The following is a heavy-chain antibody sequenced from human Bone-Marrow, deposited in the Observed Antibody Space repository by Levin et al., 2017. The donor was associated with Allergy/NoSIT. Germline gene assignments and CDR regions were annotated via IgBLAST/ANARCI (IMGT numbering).Heavy chain of an antibody. Sequence: GGSLRLSCAAPGFSFSYAWMTWVRQAPGKGLEWIGRIKSENNGGTTDYAAPVKGRFTISRDDSRNTVYLQMNSLIIEDSGVYYCTTEGISETRWYYNGMDVWGQGTTVTVSS. CDR2: IKSENNGGTT. J-gene: IGHJ6*02. D-gene: IGHD1-20*01. V-gene: IGHV3-15*01. CDR3: TTEGISETRWYYNGMDV. CDR1: GFSFSYAW.